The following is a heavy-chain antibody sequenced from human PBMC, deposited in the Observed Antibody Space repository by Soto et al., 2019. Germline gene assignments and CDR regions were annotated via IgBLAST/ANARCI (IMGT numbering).Heavy chain of an antibody. V-gene: IGHV4-59*01. Sequence: SETLSLTCTVSGGSISSYYWSWIRQPPGKGLEWIGYIYYSGSTNYNPSLKSRVTISVDTSKNQFSLKLSSVTAADTAVYYCARDQGDGYNLAFDYWGQGTLVTVPS. J-gene: IGHJ4*02. CDR3: ARDQGDGYNLAFDY. CDR1: GGSISSYY. D-gene: IGHD5-12*01. CDR2: IYYSGST.